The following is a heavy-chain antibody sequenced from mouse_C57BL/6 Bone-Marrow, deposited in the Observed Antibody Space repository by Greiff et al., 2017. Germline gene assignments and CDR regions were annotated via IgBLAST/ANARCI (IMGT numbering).Heavy chain of an antibody. CDR1: GYAFSSYW. Sequence: VQLQQSGAELVKPGASVKISCKASGYAFSSYWMNWVKQRPGKGLEWIGQIYPGDGDTNYNGKFKGKATLTADKSSSTAYMQLSSLTSEDSAVYFCAREGALWFHDYWGQGTTLTVSS. D-gene: IGHD2-2*01. CDR2: IYPGDGDT. J-gene: IGHJ2*01. V-gene: IGHV1-80*01. CDR3: AREGALWFHDY.